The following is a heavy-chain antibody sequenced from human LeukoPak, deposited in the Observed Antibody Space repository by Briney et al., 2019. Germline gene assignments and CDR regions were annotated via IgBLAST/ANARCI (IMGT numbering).Heavy chain of an antibody. CDR2: ISAYNGNT. J-gene: IGHJ5*02. V-gene: IGHV1-18*01. CDR3: ARSSYYYDSSGYQT. CDR1: GYTFTSYG. Sequence: ASVKVSCKASGYTFTSYGISWVRQAPGQGLEWMGWISAYNGNTNYAQKLQGRVTMTTDTSTSTAYMELRSLRSDDTAVYYCARSSYYYDSSGYQTWGQGTLVTVSS. D-gene: IGHD3-22*01.